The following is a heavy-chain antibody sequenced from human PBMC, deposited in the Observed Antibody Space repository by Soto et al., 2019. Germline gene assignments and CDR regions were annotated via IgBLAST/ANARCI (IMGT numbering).Heavy chain of an antibody. J-gene: IGHJ5*02. CDR3: VASLAASGLNWLDP. CDR2: IFANGHT. D-gene: IGHD6-13*01. V-gene: IGHV4-4*07. Sequence: PSETLSLTCIVSGGSIRDKYWNWVRQPPGKGLEWIGLIFANGHTDYNPSLKSRVTMSVDASKNQFSLRLTSMTAADTAVYYCVASLAASGLNWLDPWGRGTLVTVSS. CDR1: GGSIRDKY.